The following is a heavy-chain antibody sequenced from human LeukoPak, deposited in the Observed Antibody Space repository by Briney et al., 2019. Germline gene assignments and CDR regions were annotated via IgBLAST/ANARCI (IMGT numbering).Heavy chain of an antibody. V-gene: IGHV3-30*02. CDR3: AKSGSDGDCDY. CDR2: IWYDGSNK. J-gene: IGHJ4*02. D-gene: IGHD4-17*01. Sequence: GGSLRLSCAASGFTFSSYGMHWVRQAPGKGLEGVAFIWYDGSNKYYADTEKGRFTISRDNSKNTLYLQMNSLRAEDTAVYYCAKSGSDGDCDYWGQGTPVTVSS. CDR1: GFTFSSYG.